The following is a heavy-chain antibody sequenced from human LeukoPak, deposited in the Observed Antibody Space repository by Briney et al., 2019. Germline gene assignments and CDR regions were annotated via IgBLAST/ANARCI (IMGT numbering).Heavy chain of an antibody. J-gene: IGHJ5*02. CDR1: GGSISSYY. CDR3: ASLGTLRS. D-gene: IGHD7-27*01. CDR2: IYTSGST. Sequence: SETLSLTCTVSGGSISSYYWSWIRQPAGKGLEWIGRIYTSGSTNYNPSLKSRVTMSVDTSKNQFSVKLTSVTAADTAMYYCASLGTLRSWGQGTLVTVSS. V-gene: IGHV4-4*07.